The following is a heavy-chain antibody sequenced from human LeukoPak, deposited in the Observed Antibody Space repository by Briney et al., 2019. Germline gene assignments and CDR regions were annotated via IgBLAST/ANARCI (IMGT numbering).Heavy chain of an antibody. V-gene: IGHV3-33*06. Sequence: PGRSLRLSCATSGFTFSNYGMHWVRQAPGKGLERVAVIWHDGSNKYYADFVKGRFIISRDNSKNTLYLQMNSLRVEDTAVYYCANNFDYWGQGTLVTVSS. J-gene: IGHJ4*02. CDR1: GFTFSNYG. CDR3: ANNFDY. CDR2: IWHDGSNK.